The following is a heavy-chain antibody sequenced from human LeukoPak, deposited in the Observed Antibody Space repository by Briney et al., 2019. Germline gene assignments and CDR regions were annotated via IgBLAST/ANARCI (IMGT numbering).Heavy chain of an antibody. D-gene: IGHD3-22*01. CDR1: GGTFSSYA. V-gene: IGHV1-69*05. CDR3: ARARYYYDSSGYGLDY. CDR2: IIPIFGTA. J-gene: IGHJ4*02. Sequence: ASVKVSCKASGGTFSSYAISWVRQAPRQGLEWMGRIIPIFGTANYAQKFQGRVTITTDESTSTAYMELSSLRSEDTAVYYCARARYYYDSSGYGLDYWGQGTLATVSS.